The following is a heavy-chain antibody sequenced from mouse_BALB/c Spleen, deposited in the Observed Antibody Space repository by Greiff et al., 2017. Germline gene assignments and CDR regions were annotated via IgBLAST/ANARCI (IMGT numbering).Heavy chain of an antibody. Sequence: EVQLVESGPSLVKPSQTLSLTCSVTGDSITSGYWNWIRKFPGNKLEYMGYISYSGSTYYNPSLKSRISITRDTSKNQYYLQLNSVTTEDTATYYCARKHYYGSSYGFAYWGQGTLVTVSA. D-gene: IGHD1-1*01. CDR1: GDSITSGY. J-gene: IGHJ3*01. CDR2: ISYSGST. CDR3: ARKHYYGSSYGFAY. V-gene: IGHV3-8*02.